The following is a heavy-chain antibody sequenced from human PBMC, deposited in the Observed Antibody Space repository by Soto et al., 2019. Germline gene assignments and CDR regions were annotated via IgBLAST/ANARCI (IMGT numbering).Heavy chain of an antibody. Sequence: PSEPLSLTCAVSGESISSYHWWIWVRQSPEKGMEWIGEIYHGGSTNYNPSPKSRVNISSDNSKHQFSLNLNSMTAADTAVYFCAGRGTGTSPPKYWGQGTQVTVSS. D-gene: IGHD2-2*01. CDR1: GESISSYHW. J-gene: IGHJ4*02. CDR2: IYHGGST. CDR3: AGRGTGTSPPKY. V-gene: IGHV4-4*02.